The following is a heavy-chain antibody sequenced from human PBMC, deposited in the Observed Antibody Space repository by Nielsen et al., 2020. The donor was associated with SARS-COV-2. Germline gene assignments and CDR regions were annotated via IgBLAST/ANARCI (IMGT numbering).Heavy chain of an antibody. CDR2: ISGSGGST. Sequence: GGSLRLSCAASGFTFSSYAMSWVRQAPGKGLEWVSAISGSGGSTYYADSVKGRFTISRDNSKNTLYLQMNSLRAEDTAVYYCRNSGYDLTVGYYYYYGMDVWGQGTTVTVSS. CDR1: GFTFSSYA. V-gene: IGHV3-23*01. J-gene: IGHJ6*02. CDR3: RNSGYDLTVGYYYYYGMDV. D-gene: IGHD5-12*01.